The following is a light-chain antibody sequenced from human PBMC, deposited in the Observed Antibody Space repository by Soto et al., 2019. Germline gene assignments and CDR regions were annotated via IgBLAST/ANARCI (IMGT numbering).Light chain of an antibody. V-gene: IGKV3-15*01. J-gene: IGKJ1*01. Sequence: EIVMTQSPATLSVSPGERATLSCRASQSVSSNLAWYQQKPGQAPRLLIYGASTRATGIPARFSGSGSGTEFTLTISSLQYEDFAVYYCQQYNNWPPGTFGQGTKVDIK. CDR1: QSVSSN. CDR2: GAS. CDR3: QQYNNWPPGT.